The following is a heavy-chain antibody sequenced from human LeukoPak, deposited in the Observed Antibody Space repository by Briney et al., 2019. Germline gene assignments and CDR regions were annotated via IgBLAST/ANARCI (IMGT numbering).Heavy chain of an antibody. J-gene: IGHJ4*02. CDR1: AFTFRSFW. V-gene: IGHV3-7*05. CDR3: ARAGGYYYDSSGYYYAEEYYFDY. D-gene: IGHD3-22*01. CDR2: IXQDGSEK. Sequence: GGSLRLSCAASAFTFRSFWMSWVRQAPGKGLEWVANIXQDGSEKYYVDSVKGRFTISRDNAKNSLFLQMNSLRAEDTAVYYCARAGGYYYDSSGYYYAEEYYFDYWGQGTLVTVSS.